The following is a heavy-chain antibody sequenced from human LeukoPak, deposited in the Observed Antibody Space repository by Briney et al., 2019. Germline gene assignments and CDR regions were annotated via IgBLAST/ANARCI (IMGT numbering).Heavy chain of an antibody. CDR2: INPNSGTT. D-gene: IGHD2-8*01. CDR1: GYTFTGPY. V-gene: IGHV1-2*02. CDR3: ARVEYCTKGVCINFDL. J-gene: IGHJ4*02. Sequence: ASLKVSCKASGYTFTGPYIHWMRQAPGQGLEGMGWINPNSGTTKYAQKFQGRVTVTRDTSTSTAYMELSGLRTDDTAAYYCARVEYCTKGVCINFDLWGQGTLVTVSS.